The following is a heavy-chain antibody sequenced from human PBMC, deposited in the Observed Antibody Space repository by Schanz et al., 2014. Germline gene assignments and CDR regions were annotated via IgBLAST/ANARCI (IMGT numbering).Heavy chain of an antibody. D-gene: IGHD6-13*01. CDR3: ASSGAGYSSSWDLDC. V-gene: IGHV1-69*02. CDR1: GGTFSTYT. Sequence: QVQLVQSGAEVKKPGSSVKVSCKASGGTFSTYTISWVRQAPGQGLEWMGRIIPILGIANYAQKFQGRVTITADKSTFPAYMDVSRLRSEDTAVYYCASSGAGYSSSWDLDCWGQGTLVTVSS. CDR2: IIPILGIA. J-gene: IGHJ4*02.